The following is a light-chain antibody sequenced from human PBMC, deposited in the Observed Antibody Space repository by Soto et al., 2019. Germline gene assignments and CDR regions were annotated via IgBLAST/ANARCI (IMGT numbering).Light chain of an antibody. V-gene: IGLV2-8*01. Sequence: QSALTQPPSASGSPGQSVTISCTGTSSDVGGYNYVSWYQQHPGKAPKLIIYEVSKRPSGVPDRFSGSKSGNTASLTVSGLQAEDEAGYFCSSFAGSNNYVFGTGTKLTVL. J-gene: IGLJ1*01. CDR3: SSFAGSNNYV. CDR1: SSDVGGYNY. CDR2: EVS.